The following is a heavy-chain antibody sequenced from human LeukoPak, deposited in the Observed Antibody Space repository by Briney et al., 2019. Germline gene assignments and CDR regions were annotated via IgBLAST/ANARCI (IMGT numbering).Heavy chain of an antibody. J-gene: IGHJ4*02. CDR1: GGTFSSYT. CDR3: AREFYYYDSSGQIDY. V-gene: IGHV1-69*04. D-gene: IGHD3-22*01. CDR2: IIPILGIA. Sequence: SVKVSCKAPGGTFSSYTISWVRQAPGQGLEWMGRIIPILGIANYAQKFQGRVTITADKSTSTAYMELSSLRSEDTAVYYCAREFYYYDSSGQIDYWGQGTLVTVSS.